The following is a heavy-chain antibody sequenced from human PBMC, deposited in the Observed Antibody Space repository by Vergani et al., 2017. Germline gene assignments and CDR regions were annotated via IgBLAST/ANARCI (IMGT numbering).Heavy chain of an antibody. CDR3: AKIVSTCSYYIDC. J-gene: IGHJ4*02. CDR1: GFTFDDYA. Sequence: EVQLVESGGGLVQPGRSLRLSCAASGFTFDDYAMHWVRQAPGKGREWLSGISWNSGSIGYADSVKGRFTISRDNAKNSLYLQMNSLRAEDTALYYCAKIVSTCSYYIDCWSERCLVTV. CDR2: ISWNSGSI. V-gene: IGHV3-9*01. D-gene: IGHD3-16*02.